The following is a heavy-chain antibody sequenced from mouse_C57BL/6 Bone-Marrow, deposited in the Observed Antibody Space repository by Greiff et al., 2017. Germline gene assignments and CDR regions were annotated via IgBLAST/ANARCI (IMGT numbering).Heavy chain of an antibody. V-gene: IGHV5-6*01. D-gene: IGHD2-3*01. Sequence: EVQLVESGGDLVKPGGSLKLSCAASGFTFSSYGMSWVRQTPDKRLEWVATISSGGSYPYYPDSVKGRFTISRDNAKNTLYLQMSSLKSEDTAMYDCARQAYDEYFDYWGQGTTLTVSS. CDR2: ISSGGSYP. CDR1: GFTFSSYG. J-gene: IGHJ2*01. CDR3: ARQAYDEYFDY.